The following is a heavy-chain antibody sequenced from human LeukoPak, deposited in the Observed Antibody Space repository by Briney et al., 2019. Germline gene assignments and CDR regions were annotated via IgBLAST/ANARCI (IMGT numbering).Heavy chain of an antibody. J-gene: IGHJ3*02. CDR3: AKDDSNDAFDI. V-gene: IGHV3-74*01. Sequence: VGSLRLSCAASGFTFSSYWMHWVRQAPGKGLLWVSRINSDGSSTSYADSVKGRFTISRDNAKNTLYLQMNSLRAEDTAVYYCAKDDSNDAFDIWGQGTMVTVSS. CDR1: GFTFSSYW. D-gene: IGHD3-22*01. CDR2: INSDGSST.